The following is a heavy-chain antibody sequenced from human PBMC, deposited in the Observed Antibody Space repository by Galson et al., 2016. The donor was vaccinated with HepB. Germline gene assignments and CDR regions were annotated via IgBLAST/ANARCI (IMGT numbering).Heavy chain of an antibody. CDR3: ARVRVDIGVVVTP. D-gene: IGHD2-21*02. V-gene: IGHV4-59*01. Sequence: ETLSLTCTVSGDSLSSYYWSWIRQPPGRGLEWIGYIYYTGSTNYNPSLKSRVTISVDTSKNQFSLKLTSVTAADTAVYYCARVRVDIGVVVTPWGQGTLVTVSS. CDR1: GDSLSSYY. J-gene: IGHJ5*02. CDR2: IYYTGST.